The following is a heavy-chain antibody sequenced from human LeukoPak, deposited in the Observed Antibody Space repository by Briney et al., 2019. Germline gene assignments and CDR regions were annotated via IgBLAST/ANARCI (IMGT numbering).Heavy chain of an antibody. D-gene: IGHD3-22*01. Sequence: SETLSLTCTVSGGSLSPYFWTWIRQPPGKGLEWIGYIHYTGSTDFNPSLKSRVTISLDTSKTQFSLRLNSMTTADTAVYYCARSYDSRGYYYYGMDVWGQGTTVTVSS. CDR2: IHYTGST. V-gene: IGHV4-59*01. CDR1: GGSLSPYF. J-gene: IGHJ6*02. CDR3: ARSYDSRGYYYYGMDV.